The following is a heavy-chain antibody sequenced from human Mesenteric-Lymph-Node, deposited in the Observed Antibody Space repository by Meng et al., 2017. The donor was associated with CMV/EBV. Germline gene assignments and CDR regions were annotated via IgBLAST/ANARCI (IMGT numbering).Heavy chain of an antibody. V-gene: IGHV3-15*01. CDR2: IKSKTDGGTT. Sequence: LSCAASGFTFSSYAMSWVRQAPGKGLEWVGRIKSKTDGGTTDYAAPVKGRFTISRDDSKNTLYLQMNSLKTEDTAVYYCTTSSGWFGGWGQGTLVTVSS. CDR3: TTSSGWFGG. CDR1: GFTFSSYA. D-gene: IGHD6-19*01. J-gene: IGHJ4*02.